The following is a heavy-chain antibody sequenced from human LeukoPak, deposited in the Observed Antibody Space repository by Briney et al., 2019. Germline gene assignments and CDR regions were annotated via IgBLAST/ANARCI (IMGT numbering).Heavy chain of an antibody. CDR3: AKRGAEVGASVAPGDY. Sequence: PGGSLRLSCAASEFTFSSYSMNWVRQAPGKGLEWVSGISGSGSAYYADSVKGRFSISRDKSKNTVYLQMDSLRAEDAAVYYCAKRGAEVGASVAPGDYWGQGTLLTVSS. J-gene: IGHJ4*02. V-gene: IGHV3-23*01. CDR1: EFTFSSYS. D-gene: IGHD1-26*01. CDR2: ISGSGSA.